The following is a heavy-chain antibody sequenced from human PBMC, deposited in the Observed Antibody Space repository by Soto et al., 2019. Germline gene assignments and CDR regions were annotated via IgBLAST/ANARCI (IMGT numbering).Heavy chain of an antibody. J-gene: IGHJ5*02. D-gene: IGHD3-3*01. V-gene: IGHV1-3*01. CDR1: GYTFTSYA. Sequence: QVQLVQSGAEVKKPGASVKVSCKASGYTFTSYAMHWVRQAPGQRLEWMGWINAGNGNTKYSQKFQGRVTITRDTSASTAYMELSRLRSEDTAVYYCARSITILNWFDPWGQGTLVTVSS. CDR2: INAGNGNT. CDR3: ARSITILNWFDP.